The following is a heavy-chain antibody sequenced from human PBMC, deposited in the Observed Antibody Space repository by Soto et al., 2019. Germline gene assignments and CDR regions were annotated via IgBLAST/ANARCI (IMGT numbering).Heavy chain of an antibody. D-gene: IGHD6-6*01. J-gene: IGHJ4*02. CDR3: TRGTARLDS. V-gene: IGHV1-46*01. CDR2: VHPKDGST. CDR1: GYSFTSYY. Sequence: ASVKVSCKASGYSFTSYYIHWVRQAPGQGLEWMGIVHPKDGSTTYAQKFQDRVTMTRDTSSSSVYMELSSLRSEDSAVYYCTRGTARLDSWGQGTLVTVSS.